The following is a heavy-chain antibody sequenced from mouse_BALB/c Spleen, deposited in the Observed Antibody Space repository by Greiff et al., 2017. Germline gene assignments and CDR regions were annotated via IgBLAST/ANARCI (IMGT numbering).Heavy chain of an antibody. V-gene: IGHV1S81*02. CDR1: GYTFTSYW. CDR2: INPSNGRT. Sequence: QVQLQQPGAELVKPGASVKLSCKASGYTFTSYWMHWVKQRPGQGLEWIGEINPSNGRTNYNEKFKSKATLTVDKSSSTAYMQLSSLTSEDSAVYYGARGGNWGQGTTLTVSS. J-gene: IGHJ2*01. CDR3: ARGGN.